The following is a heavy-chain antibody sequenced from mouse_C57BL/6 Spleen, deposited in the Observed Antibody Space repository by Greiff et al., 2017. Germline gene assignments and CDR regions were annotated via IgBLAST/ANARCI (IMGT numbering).Heavy chain of an antibody. CDR3: ARQGYGNYLDY. CDR2: ISSGGSYT. Sequence: EVQWVESGGDLVKPGGSLKLSCAASGFTFSSYGMSWVRQTPDKRLEWVATISSGGSYTYYPDSVKGRFTISRDNAKNTLYLQMSSLKSEDTAMYYCARQGYGNYLDYWGQGTTLTVSS. J-gene: IGHJ2*01. V-gene: IGHV5-6*01. D-gene: IGHD2-1*01. CDR1: GFTFSSYG.